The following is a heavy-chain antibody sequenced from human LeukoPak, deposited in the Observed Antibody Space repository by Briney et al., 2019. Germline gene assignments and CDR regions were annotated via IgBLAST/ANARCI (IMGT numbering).Heavy chain of an antibody. CDR3: TREGGGATTF. V-gene: IGHV3-49*04. Sequence: GRSLRLSCTASGFTFGDYAMSWVRQAPGKGLEWVGFIRSKGYGGTTEYAASAKGRFSISRDDSKSIAYLQMNSLKIEDTAVYYCTREGGGATTFWGQGTLVTVSS. CDR1: GFTFGDYA. J-gene: IGHJ4*02. CDR2: IRSKGYGGTT. D-gene: IGHD1-26*01.